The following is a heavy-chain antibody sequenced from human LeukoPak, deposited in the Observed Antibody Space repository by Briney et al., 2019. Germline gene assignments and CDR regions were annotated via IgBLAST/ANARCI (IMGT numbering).Heavy chain of an antibody. V-gene: IGHV3-21*01. Sequence: GGSLRLSCAASGFTFSSYSMNWVRQAPGKGLEWVSSISSSSSYIYYADSVKGRFTISRDNAKNSLYLQMNSLRAEDTAVYYCARDGRFIDYMDVWGKGTTVTVSS. J-gene: IGHJ6*03. D-gene: IGHD1-26*01. CDR2: ISSSSSYI. CDR1: GFTFSSYS. CDR3: ARDGRFIDYMDV.